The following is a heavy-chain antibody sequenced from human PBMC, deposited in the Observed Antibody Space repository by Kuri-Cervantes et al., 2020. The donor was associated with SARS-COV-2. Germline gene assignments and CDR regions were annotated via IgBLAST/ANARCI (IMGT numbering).Heavy chain of an antibody. J-gene: IGHJ6*02. V-gene: IGHV3-23*01. CDR1: GFNFSSYA. D-gene: IGHD2-21*02. CDR3: AKPTYCGGDCSYYYYGMDV. Sequence: GGFLKISGAASGFNFSSYAMSWVRQAPGKGLEWVSAISGSGGSTYYADSAKGRFTISRDNSKNTLYLQMNSLRAEDTAVYYCAKPTYCGGDCSYYYYGMDVWGQGTTVTVSS. CDR2: ISGSGGST.